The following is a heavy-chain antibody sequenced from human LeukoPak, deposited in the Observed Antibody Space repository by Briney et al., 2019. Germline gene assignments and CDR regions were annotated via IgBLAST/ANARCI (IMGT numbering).Heavy chain of an antibody. CDR3: AKDTQVVTT. V-gene: IGHV3-23*01. CDR2: ITDSGAGK. J-gene: IGHJ4*02. CDR1: GFTFSSSA. D-gene: IGHD3-22*01. Sequence: GGSLRLSCAASGFTFSSSAMSWVRQAPGKGLAWVSSITDSGAGKYYADSVKGRFTISRDDSKNTLYLQMNSLRAEDTAVYYCAKDTQVVTTWGQGTLVTVSS.